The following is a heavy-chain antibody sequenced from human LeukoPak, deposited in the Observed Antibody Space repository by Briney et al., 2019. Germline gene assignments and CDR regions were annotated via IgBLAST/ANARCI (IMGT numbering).Heavy chain of an antibody. D-gene: IGHD3-22*01. CDR2: INPNSGGT. CDR1: GYTFTSYG. CDR3: ARGPGYYDTNGFYYGF. V-gene: IGHV1-2*02. J-gene: IGHJ4*02. Sequence: ASVKVSCKASGYTFTSYGISWVRQAPGQGLEWMGWINPNSGGTNYAQKFQGRVTMTRDTSISTDYMELSSLRSDDTAFYYCARGPGYYDTNGFYYGFWGQGTLVTVSS.